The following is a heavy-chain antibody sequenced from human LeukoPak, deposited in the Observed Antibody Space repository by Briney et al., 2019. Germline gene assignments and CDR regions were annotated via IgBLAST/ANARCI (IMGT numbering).Heavy chain of an antibody. J-gene: IGHJ3*02. Sequence: GGSLRLSCAASGFTFSRYWMSWVRQAPGKGLEWVANIKEDGSEKYYVDSVKGRFTISRDSAKNSLYLQMNSLRAEDTAIYYCAREGGYSGYAPGSDAFDIWGQGTKVTVSS. V-gene: IGHV3-7*04. CDR2: IKEDGSEK. CDR3: AREGGYSGYAPGSDAFDI. CDR1: GFTFSRYW. D-gene: IGHD5-12*01.